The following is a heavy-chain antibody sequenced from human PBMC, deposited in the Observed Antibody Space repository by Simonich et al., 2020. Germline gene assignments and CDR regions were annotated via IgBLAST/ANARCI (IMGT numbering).Heavy chain of an antibody. CDR1: GFTFSSYS. CDR3: AREIEAGNAFDI. J-gene: IGHJ3*02. CDR2: ISSRSSYI. V-gene: IGHV3-21*01. Sequence: EVQLVESGGGLVKPGGSLRLSCAASGFTFSSYSMNWVRQAPGKGLEWVSSISSRSSYIYYADSVKGRFTISRDNAKNSLYLQMNSLRAEDTAVYYCAREIEAGNAFDIWGQGTMVTVSS.